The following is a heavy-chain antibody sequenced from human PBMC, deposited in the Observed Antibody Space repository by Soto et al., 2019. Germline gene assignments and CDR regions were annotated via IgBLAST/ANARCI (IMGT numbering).Heavy chain of an antibody. CDR1: DGSISNYY. D-gene: IGHD6-13*01. CDR3: ARAGWSSSWYFDY. CDR2: IFYSGIT. Sequence: SQPLSLTCTVSDGSISNYYWSWIRQPPGKGLQWIGYIFYSGITNYNPSLKSRVTISVDTSKNQFSLKLSSVTAAETAVYYCARAGWSSSWYFDYWGQGYLGT. J-gene: IGHJ4*02. V-gene: IGHV4-59*01.